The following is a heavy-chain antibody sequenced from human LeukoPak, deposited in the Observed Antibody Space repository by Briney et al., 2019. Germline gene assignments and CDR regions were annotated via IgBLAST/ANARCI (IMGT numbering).Heavy chain of an antibody. D-gene: IGHD3-22*01. V-gene: IGHV4-39*07. CDR3: VRDRVDSSGYYYYYGLDV. CDR1: GGSISSSSYY. CDR2: IYYSGST. Sequence: PSETLSLTCTVSGGSISSSSYYWGWIRQPPGKGLEWIGSIYYSGSTYYNPSLKSRLTMSVDTSKNEFSLKLRSVTAADTAVYYCVRDRVDSSGYYYYYGLDVWGQGTTVTVSS. J-gene: IGHJ6*02.